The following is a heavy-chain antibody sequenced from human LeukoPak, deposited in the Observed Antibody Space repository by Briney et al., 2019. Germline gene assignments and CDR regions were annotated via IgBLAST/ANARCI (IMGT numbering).Heavy chain of an antibody. D-gene: IGHD4-11*01. CDR2: IKQDGTET. Sequence: GGSLRLSCAASGFIFSSYWMSWVRQAPGKGLEWVASIKQDGTETHYVDSVKGRFTISKDNAKNSPYLQLNSLRAEDTAVYYCAREDHSNYEYWGQGTLVTVSS. V-gene: IGHV3-7*03. J-gene: IGHJ4*02. CDR1: GFIFSSYW. CDR3: AREDHSNYEY.